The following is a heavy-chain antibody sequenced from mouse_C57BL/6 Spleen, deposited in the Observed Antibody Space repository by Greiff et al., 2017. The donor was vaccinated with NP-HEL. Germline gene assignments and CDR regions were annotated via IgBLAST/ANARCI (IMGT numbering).Heavy chain of an antibody. CDR1: GYTFTSYW. J-gene: IGHJ3*01. D-gene: IGHD1-1*01. CDR2: IYPGSGST. CDR3: ARESYYGSSYGFAY. Sequence: QVQLQQSGAELVKPGASVKMSCKASGYTFTSYWITWVKQRPGQGLEWIGDIYPGSGSTNYNEKFKSKATLTVDTSSSTAYMQLSSLTSEDSAVYYCARESYYGSSYGFAYWGQGTLVTVSA. V-gene: IGHV1-55*01.